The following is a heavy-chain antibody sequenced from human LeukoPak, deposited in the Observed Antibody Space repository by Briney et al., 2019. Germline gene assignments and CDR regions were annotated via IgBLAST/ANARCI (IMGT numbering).Heavy chain of an antibody. J-gene: IGHJ3*02. CDR3: ARGGSSGYHYNAFDI. CDR1: GFTFSGYE. V-gene: IGHV3-48*03. Sequence: HTGGSLRLSCAASGFTFSGYEMNWVRQAPGKGLEWVSYISISGTSMYYADSVKGRFTISRDNSKTSLYLQMSSLRAEDTAVYYCARGGSSGYHYNAFDIWGQGTTVTVSS. D-gene: IGHD3-22*01. CDR2: ISISGTSM.